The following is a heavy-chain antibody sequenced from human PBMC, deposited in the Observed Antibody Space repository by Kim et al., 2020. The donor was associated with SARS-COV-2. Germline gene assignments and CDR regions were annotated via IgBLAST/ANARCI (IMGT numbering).Heavy chain of an antibody. CDR1: GGSFSGYY. V-gene: IGHV4-34*01. CDR3: ARGGLELRYFDY. Sequence: SETLSLTCAVYGGSFSGYYWSWIRQPPGKGLEWIGEINHSGSTNYNPSLKSRVTISVDTSKNQFSLKLSSVTAAATAVYYCARGGLELRYFDYWGQGTLVTVSS. CDR2: INHSGST. D-gene: IGHD1-7*01. J-gene: IGHJ4*01.